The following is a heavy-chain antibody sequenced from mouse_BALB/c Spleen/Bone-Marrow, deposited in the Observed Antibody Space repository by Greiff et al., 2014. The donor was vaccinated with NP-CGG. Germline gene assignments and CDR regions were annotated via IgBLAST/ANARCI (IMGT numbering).Heavy chain of an antibody. CDR2: VDPSDGYT. CDR1: GYTFTTYW. CDR3: ARGGDNFAWFAY. J-gene: IGHJ3*01. D-gene: IGHD1-3*01. Sequence: QVQLQQSGAELVTPGASVKLSCKASGYTFTTYWMHWLKQRPGHGLEWIGQVDPSDGYTNYSQMFKGKATLTVDKSSSTAYMQLSSLSSEDSAVYYCARGGDNFAWFAYWGQGTLVTVSA. V-gene: IGHV1-69*02.